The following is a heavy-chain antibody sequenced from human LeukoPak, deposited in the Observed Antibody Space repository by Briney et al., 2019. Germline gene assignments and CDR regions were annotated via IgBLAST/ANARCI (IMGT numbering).Heavy chain of an antibody. D-gene: IGHD1-1*01. CDR3: ARGATGMQN. CDR1: RYTFTSYA. V-gene: IGHV1-3*01. Sequence: ASVKVSCNASRYTFTSYAMPWVRQAPGQRLEWMGWINAGNGNTKYSQKFQGRVTITRDTSASTAYMELSSLRSEDMVVYYCARGATGMQNWGQGTLVTVSP. J-gene: IGHJ4*02. CDR2: INAGNGNT.